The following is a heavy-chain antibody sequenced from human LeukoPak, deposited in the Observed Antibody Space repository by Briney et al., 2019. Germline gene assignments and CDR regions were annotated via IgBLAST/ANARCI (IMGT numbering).Heavy chain of an antibody. Sequence: SETLSLTCTVSGGSISSGSYYWSWIRQPAGKGLEWIGRIYTSGSTNYNPSLKSRVTISVDTSKNQFSLKLSSVTAADTAVYYCAVASSIAARPHAFDIWGQGTMVTVSS. CDR2: IYTSGST. J-gene: IGHJ3*02. D-gene: IGHD6-6*01. CDR3: AVASSIAARPHAFDI. CDR1: GGSISSGSYY. V-gene: IGHV4-61*02.